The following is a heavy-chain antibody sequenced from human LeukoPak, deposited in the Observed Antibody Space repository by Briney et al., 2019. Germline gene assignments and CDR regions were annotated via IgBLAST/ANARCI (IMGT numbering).Heavy chain of an antibody. Sequence: ALVKVSCKASGGTFSSYAISWVRQAPGQGLEWMGGIIPIFGTANYAQKFQGRVTITADKSTSTAYMELSSLRSEDTAVYYCARVGCSGGSCYSPWFDPWGQGTLVTVSS. CDR1: GGTFSSYA. CDR3: ARVGCSGGSCYSPWFDP. CDR2: IIPIFGTA. D-gene: IGHD2-15*01. J-gene: IGHJ5*02. V-gene: IGHV1-69*06.